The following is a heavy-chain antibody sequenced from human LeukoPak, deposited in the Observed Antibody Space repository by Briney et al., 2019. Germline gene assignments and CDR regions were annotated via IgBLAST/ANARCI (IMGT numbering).Heavy chain of an antibody. D-gene: IGHD1-1*01. J-gene: IGHJ4*02. Sequence: GRSLRLSCEASGFXFSNYGIHWVRQAPGKGLQWLAVIWYDGSNEYYTGSVKGRFTISRDNAHNTLYLQMNSLRAEDTAVYYCARGSQSTWGFFAYWGQGTRVTVSS. CDR2: IWYDGSNE. CDR1: GFXFSNYG. CDR3: ARGSQSTWGFFAY. V-gene: IGHV3-33*01.